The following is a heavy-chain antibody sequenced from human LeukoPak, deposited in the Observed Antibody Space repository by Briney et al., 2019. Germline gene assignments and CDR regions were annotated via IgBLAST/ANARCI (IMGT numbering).Heavy chain of an antibody. CDR2: MWYDGSNK. D-gene: IGHD3-10*01. Sequence: GGSLRLSCAASGFTFSSYGMHWVRQAPGKGLEWVAVMWYDGSNKYYADSVKGRFTISRDNSKNTLYLQMNSLRAEDTAVYYCARISRTYGSGSYIDDAFDIWGQGTMVTVSS. CDR3: ARISRTYGSGSYIDDAFDI. CDR1: GFTFSSYG. J-gene: IGHJ3*02. V-gene: IGHV3-33*01.